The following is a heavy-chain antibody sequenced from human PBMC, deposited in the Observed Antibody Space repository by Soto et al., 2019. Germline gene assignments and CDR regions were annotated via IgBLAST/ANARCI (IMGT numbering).Heavy chain of an antibody. V-gene: IGHV3-23*01. CDR2: ISGSGDTA. D-gene: IGHD6-13*01. J-gene: IGHJ4*02. CDR1: RLTFSIYA. Sequence: GGSLRLSCVISRLTFSIYALNWVRQAPGEGLEWVSPISGSGDTAYYADSVKGRFTISRDNSKNTLYLQMNSLRVEDTALYYCAKADYSYSWAPGDYWGQGTLVTVS. CDR3: AKADYSYSWAPGDY.